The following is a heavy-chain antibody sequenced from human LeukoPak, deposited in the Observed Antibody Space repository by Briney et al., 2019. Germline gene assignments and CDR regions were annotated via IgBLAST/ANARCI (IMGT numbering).Heavy chain of an antibody. J-gene: IGHJ3*02. CDR1: GYTFTSYA. CDR2: INTNTGNP. CDR3: ARQSSGYYYQRGQDAFDI. V-gene: IGHV7-4-1*02. Sequence: ASVKVSCKASGYTFTSYAMNWVRQAPGQGLEWMGWINTNTGNPTYAQGFTGRFVFSLDTSVGTAYLQISSLKAEDTAVYYCARQSSGYYYQRGQDAFDIWGQGTMVTVSS. D-gene: IGHD3-22*01.